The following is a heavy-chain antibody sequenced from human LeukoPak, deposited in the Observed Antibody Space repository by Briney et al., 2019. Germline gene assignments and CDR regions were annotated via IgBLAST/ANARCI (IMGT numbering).Heavy chain of an antibody. CDR3: AKGISQSSGYLLGFDF. CDR1: GFMFGNYV. V-gene: IGHV3-23*01. J-gene: IGHJ4*02. Sequence: GGSLRLSCVASGFMFGNYVMNWVRQAPGKGLEWVSSISVSGGSKYYADSVKGLFTISRDNSKNTLYLQMNSLRAEDTAVYYCAKGISQSSGYLLGFDFWGQGTLVTVSS. D-gene: IGHD6-19*01. CDR2: ISVSGGSK.